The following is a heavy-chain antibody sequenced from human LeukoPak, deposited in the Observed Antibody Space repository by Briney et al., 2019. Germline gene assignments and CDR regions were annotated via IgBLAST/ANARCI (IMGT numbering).Heavy chain of an antibody. CDR2: ISSNGGTT. V-gene: IGHV3-64D*06. CDR3: ARDYGVLDY. Sequence: GGSLRLSCSASGFIFSSNAMHWVRQAPGKGLEYVSAISSNGGTTYYTDSVKDRFTISRDNSKNTLYLQMSSLRAEDTAVYYCARDYGVLDYWGQGTLVTVSS. D-gene: IGHD3-16*01. CDR1: GFIFSSNA. J-gene: IGHJ4*02.